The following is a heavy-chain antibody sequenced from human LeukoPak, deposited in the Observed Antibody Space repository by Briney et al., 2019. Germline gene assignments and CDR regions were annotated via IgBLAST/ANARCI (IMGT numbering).Heavy chain of an antibody. CDR2: ISSSSYI. V-gene: IGHV3-21*01. CDR3: ARTTYQLLSRWFDP. J-gene: IGHJ5*02. CDR1: GFTFSIYS. Sequence: PGGSLRFSCAASGFTFSIYSMTWVRNAPGKELEWVSSISSSSYIYYADSVKGRFTISRDNAKNSLYLQMNSLRAEDTAVYYCARTTYQLLSRWFDPWGQGTLVTVSS. D-gene: IGHD2-2*01.